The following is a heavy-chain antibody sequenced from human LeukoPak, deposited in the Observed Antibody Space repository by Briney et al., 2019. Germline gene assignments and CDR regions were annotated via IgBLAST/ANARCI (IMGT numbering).Heavy chain of an antibody. D-gene: IGHD1-26*01. CDR3: ARGGSPPEALGDAFEI. CDR2: IKSDGSST. CDR1: GFTFSSYW. Sequence: GGSLRLSCAASGFTFSSYWMHWVRQAPGKGLVWVSRIKSDGSSTTYAASVEGRFTISRDNAKNTLYLQMNSLRAEDTAVYYCARGGSPPEALGDAFEIWGQGTMVTVSS. J-gene: IGHJ3*02. V-gene: IGHV3-74*01.